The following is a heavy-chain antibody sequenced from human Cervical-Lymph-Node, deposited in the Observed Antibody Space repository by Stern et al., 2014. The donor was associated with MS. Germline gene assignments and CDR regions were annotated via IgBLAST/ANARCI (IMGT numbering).Heavy chain of an antibody. J-gene: IGHJ4*02. D-gene: IGHD2-15*01. V-gene: IGHV2-5*02. CDR1: GFSVATAGVG. CDR2: LYWADDK. Sequence: ESGPTLVKPTQTVTLTCTLSGFSVATAGVGVGWIRQPPGKALEWLALLYWADDKLYSPSLKNMLTIIKDTSNNQVVLTMTNVDPVDTATYYCAHSRVKYCRGGTCYSSLFDYWGQGTLVTVSS. CDR3: AHSRVKYCRGGTCYSSLFDY.